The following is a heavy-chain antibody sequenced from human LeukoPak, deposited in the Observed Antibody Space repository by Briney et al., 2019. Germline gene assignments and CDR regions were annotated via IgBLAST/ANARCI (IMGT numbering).Heavy chain of an antibody. V-gene: IGHV1-69*13. D-gene: IGHD3-16*02. CDR1: GYIFPNYC. J-gene: IGHJ4*02. Sequence: ASVKVSCKALGYIFPNYCIHWVRQAPGQGLEWMGGIIPIFGAANYAQKFQGRVTITADESTSTAYMELSSLRSEDTAVYYCARDYDYVWGSYRSTLPSFDYWGQGTLVTVSS. CDR2: IIPIFGAA. CDR3: ARDYDYVWGSYRSTLPSFDY.